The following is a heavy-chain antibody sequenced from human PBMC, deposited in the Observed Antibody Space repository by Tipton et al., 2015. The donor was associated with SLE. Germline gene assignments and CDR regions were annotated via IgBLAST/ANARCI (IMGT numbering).Heavy chain of an antibody. V-gene: IGHV4-4*09. Sequence: TLSLTCTVSGGSISSYSWSWIRQPPGKGLEWIGYIYTSGSTNYNPSLKSRVTISVDTSKNQFSLKLSSVTAADTAVYYCARLRLGIGDYWGQGTLVTVSS. CDR2: IYTSGST. J-gene: IGHJ4*02. CDR3: ARLRLGIGDY. CDR1: GGSISSYS. D-gene: IGHD7-27*01.